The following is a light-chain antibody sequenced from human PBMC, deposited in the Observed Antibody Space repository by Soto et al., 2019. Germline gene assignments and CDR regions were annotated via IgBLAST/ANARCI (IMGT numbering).Light chain of an antibody. CDR1: RSNLGAGYD. V-gene: IGLV1-47*01. Sequence: QSVLTQPPSVSGAPGQRVTISCTGSRSNLGAGYDVHWYQQLPGTAPKLLIYRNNQRPSGVPDRFSGSKSGTSASLAISGLRSEDEADYYCAAWDDSLSGLVFGGGTKLTVL. CDR2: RNN. J-gene: IGLJ2*01. CDR3: AAWDDSLSGLV.